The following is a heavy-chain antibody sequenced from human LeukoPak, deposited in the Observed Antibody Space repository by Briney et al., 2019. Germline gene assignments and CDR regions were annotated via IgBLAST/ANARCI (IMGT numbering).Heavy chain of an antibody. J-gene: IGHJ4*02. Sequence: GASVTVSCKASGGTFSSYAISWVRQAPGQGLEWMGGIIPIFGTANYAQKFQGRVTITADKSTSTAYMELSSLRSEDTAVYYCARERGPDRIFDYWGQGTLVTVSS. CDR1: GGTFSSYA. CDR2: IIPIFGTA. V-gene: IGHV1-69*06. CDR3: ARERGPDRIFDY.